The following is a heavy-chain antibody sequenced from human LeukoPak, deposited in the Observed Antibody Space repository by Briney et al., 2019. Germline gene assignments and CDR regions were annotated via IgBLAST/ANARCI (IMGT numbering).Heavy chain of an antibody. CDR1: GGTFSSYA. CDR2: IIPIFGIA. V-gene: IGHV1-69*04. D-gene: IGHD5-12*01. Sequence: SVKVSCKASGGTFSSYAISWVRQAPGQGLERMGRIIPIFGIANYAQKFQGRVTITADKSTSTAYMELSSLRSEDTAVYYCARDLGSGYDLGFDYWGQGTLVTVPS. CDR3: ARDLGSGYDLGFDY. J-gene: IGHJ4*02.